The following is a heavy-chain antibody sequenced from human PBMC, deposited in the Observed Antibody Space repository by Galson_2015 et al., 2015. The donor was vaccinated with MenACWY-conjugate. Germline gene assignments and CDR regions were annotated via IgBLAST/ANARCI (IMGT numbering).Heavy chain of an antibody. V-gene: IGHV3-21*04. J-gene: IGHJ6*04. D-gene: IGHD1/OR15-1a*01. CDR3: ARGANIYSYRRNV. CDR1: GFSFSTSG. Sequence: SLRLSCAASGFSFSTSGMSWVRQAPGKGLEWVSSITGTSTYIHYADSVKGRFTISRDNAQNSVYLQMNSLRAEATSVYYCARGANIYSYRRNVTGNGATVSGSS. CDR2: ITGTSTYI.